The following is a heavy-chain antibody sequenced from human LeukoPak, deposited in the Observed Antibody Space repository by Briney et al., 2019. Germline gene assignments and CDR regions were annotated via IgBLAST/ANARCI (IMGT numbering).Heavy chain of an antibody. J-gene: IGHJ4*02. CDR1: GFAFSSYT. Sequence: GGSLRLSCAASGFAFSSYTMNWVRLTPGKGLEWVSSISYSSSISYADSVKGRFTISRDTARNSLYLQMNSLGADDTAVYYCARGAGIDYWGQGTLVTVSP. CDR2: ISYSSSI. CDR3: ARGAGIDY. V-gene: IGHV3-21*01. D-gene: IGHD6-19*01.